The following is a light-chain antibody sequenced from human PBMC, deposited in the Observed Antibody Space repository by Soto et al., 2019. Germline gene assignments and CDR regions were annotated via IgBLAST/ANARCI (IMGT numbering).Light chain of an antibody. CDR1: SSDVGGHNY. Sequence: QSALTQPASVSGSPGQSITISCTGTSSDVGGHNYVSWYQQHPGKAPKLMIYEVNNRPSGVSNRFSGSKSGNTASLTISGLQAEDEADYYCSSYTSSSTLVFGGGTKLTVL. CDR3: SSYTSSSTLV. V-gene: IGLV2-14*01. J-gene: IGLJ2*01. CDR2: EVN.